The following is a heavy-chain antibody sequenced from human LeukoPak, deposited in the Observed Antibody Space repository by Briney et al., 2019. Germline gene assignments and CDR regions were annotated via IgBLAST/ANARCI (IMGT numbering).Heavy chain of an antibody. V-gene: IGHV4-38-2*02. CDR2: IYHSGST. Sequence: PSETLSLTCTVSGYSISSGYYWGWIRQPPGKGLEWIGSIYHSGSTYYNPSLKSRVTISVDTSKNQFSLKLSSVTTADTAVYYCASTLYDSSGYYPEYWGQGTLVTVSS. J-gene: IGHJ4*02. CDR1: GYSISSGYY. D-gene: IGHD3-22*01. CDR3: ASTLYDSSGYYPEY.